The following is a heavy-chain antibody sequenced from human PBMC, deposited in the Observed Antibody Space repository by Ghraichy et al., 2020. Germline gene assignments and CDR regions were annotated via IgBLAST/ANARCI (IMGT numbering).Heavy chain of an antibody. D-gene: IGHD3-16*02. J-gene: IGHJ4*02. CDR1: GFSFSDYN. CDR3: AKERRLGELSYVFDH. Sequence: GALRLSCAASGFSFSDYNMNWVRRAPGKGLEWVSSISDSSRYIEYADSVKGRFTISRDNAKNTLYLQMNSLRAEDTAVYYCAKERRLGELSYVFDHWGPGTLVNVSS. V-gene: IGHV3-21*04. CDR2: ISDSSRYI.